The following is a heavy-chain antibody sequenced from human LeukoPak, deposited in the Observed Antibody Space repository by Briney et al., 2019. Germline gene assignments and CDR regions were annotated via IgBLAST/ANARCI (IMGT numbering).Heavy chain of an antibody. CDR3: VRGGPPITIFGVVISWFDP. D-gene: IGHD3-3*01. Sequence: SETLSLTCTVSGGSISSYYWGWIRQPPGKGLEWIGYIYYSGSTNYNPSLKSRVTISVDTSKNQFSLKLSSVTAADTAVYYCVRGGPPITIFGVVISWFDPWGQGTLVTVSS. J-gene: IGHJ5*02. CDR1: GGSISSYY. V-gene: IGHV4-59*01. CDR2: IYYSGST.